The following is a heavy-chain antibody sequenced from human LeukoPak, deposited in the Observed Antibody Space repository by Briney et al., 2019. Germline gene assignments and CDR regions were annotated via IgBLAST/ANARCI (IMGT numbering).Heavy chain of an antibody. Sequence: PSQTLSLTCTVSGGSFNSHYWSWIRQPPGKGLEWVGYIYYSGSTNYNPSLKSRVTIAVDTSKSQFSLRLSSVTAADTAVYYCARDRTGLGNYFDYWGQGTLVTVSS. V-gene: IGHV4-59*11. J-gene: IGHJ4*02. CDR2: IYYSGST. CDR1: GGSFNSHY. D-gene: IGHD1-14*01. CDR3: ARDRTGLGNYFDY.